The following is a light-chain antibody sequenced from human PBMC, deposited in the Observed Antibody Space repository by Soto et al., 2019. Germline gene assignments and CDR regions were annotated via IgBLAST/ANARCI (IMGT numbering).Light chain of an antibody. Sequence: EIVLTQSPGPLPLSPGERATLSCRASQSVSSAYLAWYQQKPGQAPRLLISGASSRATGIPDSFSGSGSWTDFTLTISRLEPEDFEVYFCQQYGGSPPITFGQGTRLDIK. CDR3: QQYGGSPPIT. V-gene: IGKV3-20*01. J-gene: IGKJ5*01. CDR2: GAS. CDR1: QSVSSAY.